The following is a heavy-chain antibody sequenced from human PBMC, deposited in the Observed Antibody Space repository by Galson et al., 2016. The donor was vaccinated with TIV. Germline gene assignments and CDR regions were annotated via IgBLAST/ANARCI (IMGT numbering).Heavy chain of an antibody. CDR1: GNIFTRDY. J-gene: IGHJ4*02. CDR3: IRDLGRLRDF. CDR2: IDPTYGGT. Sequence: SVKVSCKASGNIFTRDYAHWVRQAPGQGLVWMGVIDPTYGGTTFAQKFQALVTMTRDTSTSTVYMEVSGLKSDDTAVYYCIRDLGRLRDFWGQGTLVTVSS. V-gene: IGHV1-46*03. D-gene: IGHD7-27*01.